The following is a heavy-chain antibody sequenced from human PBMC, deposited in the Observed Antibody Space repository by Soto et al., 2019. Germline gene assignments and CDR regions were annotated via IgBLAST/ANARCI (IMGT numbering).Heavy chain of an antibody. CDR1: GFTFSNFG. J-gene: IGHJ4*02. CDR2: IWHDGKNK. V-gene: IGHV3-33*01. CDR3: ARDPGQDEAMDY. Sequence: QVQVVESGGGVVQPGTSLRLSCAASGFTFSNFGMHWARQAPGKGLEWVAVIWHDGKNKYYADSAKGRFTISRDNSKNTLYLQMNSLRAEDTAVYYCARDPGQDEAMDYWGQGTLVTVSS.